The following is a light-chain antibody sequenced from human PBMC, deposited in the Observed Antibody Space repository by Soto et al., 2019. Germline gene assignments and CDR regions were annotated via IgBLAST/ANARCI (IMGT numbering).Light chain of an antibody. V-gene: IGKV2-28*01. CDR3: MQALQTPWT. CDR1: QSLLHSNGYNY. CDR2: LGS. J-gene: IGKJ1*01. Sequence: DIVMTQSPFSLPVTPGEPASISCRSGQSLLHSNGYNYLDWYLQKPGQSPQVLIYLGSNRSSGVPDRFSGSGSGTDFTLKISRVEAEDVGVYYCMQALQTPWTFGQGTKVDIK.